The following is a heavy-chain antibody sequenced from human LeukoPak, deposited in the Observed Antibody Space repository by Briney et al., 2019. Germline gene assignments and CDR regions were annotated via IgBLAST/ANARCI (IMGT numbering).Heavy chain of an antibody. V-gene: IGHV3-49*03. D-gene: IGHD2-2*01. CDR1: GVTFWDYA. J-gene: IGHJ6*03. Sequence: PGGSLRLSCTASGVTFWDYAMIGFRQAPRKGLEWGGFIISKAYGGTTEYAASVKGRFTISRDDSKSIAYLQMNSLKTEDTAVYYCTRDREVGRYYYYYYYMDVWGKGTTVTVSS. CDR3: TRDREVGRYYYYYYYMDV. CDR2: IISKAYGGTT.